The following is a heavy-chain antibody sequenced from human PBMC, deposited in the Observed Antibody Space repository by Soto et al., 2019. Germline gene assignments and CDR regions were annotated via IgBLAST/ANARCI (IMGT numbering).Heavy chain of an antibody. D-gene: IGHD5-12*01. Sequence: GGSLRLSCAASGFTFSSYGMHWVRQAPGKGLEWVAVIWYDGSNKYYADSVKGRFTISRDNSKNTLYLQMNSLRAEDTAVYYCARNSLVATTSPPGDRSRNWFDPWGQGTLVTVSS. CDR3: ARNSLVATTSPPGDRSRNWFDP. V-gene: IGHV3-33*01. J-gene: IGHJ5*02. CDR1: GFTFSSYG. CDR2: IWYDGSNK.